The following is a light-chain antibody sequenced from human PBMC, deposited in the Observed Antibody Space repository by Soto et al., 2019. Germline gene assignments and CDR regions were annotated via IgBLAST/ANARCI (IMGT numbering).Light chain of an antibody. Sequence: EVMLTQSPGTLSLSPGERATLSCRASQSVSSNYLAWYQQKSGQAPRLLIYGASNRATGIPDRFSGSGSGTDFTLTNRRLEPEDFAVYYCQQYDTSPRTFGQGTKVEF. CDR1: QSVSSNY. CDR2: GAS. J-gene: IGKJ1*01. V-gene: IGKV3-20*01. CDR3: QQYDTSPRT.